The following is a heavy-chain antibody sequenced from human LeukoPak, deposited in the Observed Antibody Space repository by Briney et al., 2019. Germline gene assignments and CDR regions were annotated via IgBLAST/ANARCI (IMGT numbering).Heavy chain of an antibody. CDR2: ISGSGSST. CDR3: ARDRGRGSSHNDY. J-gene: IGHJ4*02. V-gene: IGHV3-23*01. CDR1: AFTFRSYA. Sequence: PGGSLRLSCAASAFTFRSYAMSWVRQAGGKGLEWVSAISGSGSSTYYSDSVKGRFTISRDNSKNTLYLQMDSLRAEDTAVYYCARDRGRGSSHNDYWGQGILVTVSS. D-gene: IGHD2-15*01.